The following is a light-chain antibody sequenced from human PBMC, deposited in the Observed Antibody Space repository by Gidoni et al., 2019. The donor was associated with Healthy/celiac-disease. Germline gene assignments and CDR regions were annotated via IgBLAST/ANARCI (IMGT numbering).Light chain of an antibody. CDR2: AAS. V-gene: IGKV1-39*01. CDR3: QQSYSTPPT. CDR1: QSISSY. Sequence: DIQLTQSPSSQSASVGDRVTITCRASQSISSYLNWYQQKPGKAPKRLIYAASSLQSGVPSRFSGSGSGTDFTLTISSLQPEDFATYYCQQSYSTPPTFGGGTKVEIK. J-gene: IGKJ4*01.